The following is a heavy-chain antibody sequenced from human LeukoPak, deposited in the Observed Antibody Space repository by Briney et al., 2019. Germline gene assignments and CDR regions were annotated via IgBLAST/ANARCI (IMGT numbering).Heavy chain of an antibody. J-gene: IGHJ4*02. D-gene: IGHD1-26*01. Sequence: GGSLRLSCAASGFTFSSYAMSWVRQAPGKGLEWVSAISGSGGSTYYADSVKGRFTISRDNSENTLYLQMNSLRAVDTAVYYCAKDEGQWELRFFDYWGQGTLVTVSS. V-gene: IGHV3-23*01. CDR1: GFTFSSYA. CDR3: AKDEGQWELRFFDY. CDR2: ISGSGGST.